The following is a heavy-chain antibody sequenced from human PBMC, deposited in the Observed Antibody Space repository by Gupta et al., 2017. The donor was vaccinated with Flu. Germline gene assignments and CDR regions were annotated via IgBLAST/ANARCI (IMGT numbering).Heavy chain of an antibody. D-gene: IGHD1-7*01. V-gene: IGHV4-39*01. Sequence: SSYYWGWIRQPPGKGLEWIGSIYYSGSTYYNPSLKSRVTISVDTSKNQFSLKLSSVTAADTAVYYCARLFSDNWNYGWFDPWGQGTLVTVSS. CDR1: SSYY. CDR3: ARLFSDNWNYGWFDP. J-gene: IGHJ5*02. CDR2: IYYSGST.